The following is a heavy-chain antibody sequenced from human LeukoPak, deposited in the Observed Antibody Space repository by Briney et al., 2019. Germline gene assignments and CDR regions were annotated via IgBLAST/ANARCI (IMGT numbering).Heavy chain of an antibody. V-gene: IGHV4-4*07. D-gene: IGHD5-12*01. CDR3: ARVTGYDWESFYDY. CDR1: GGSISSYY. J-gene: IGHJ4*02. Sequence: SETLSLTCTVSGGSISSYYWSWIRQPAGKGLEWIGRIYTSGSTNYNPSLKSRVTISVDTSKNQFSLKLRSVTAADTAVYYCARVTGYDWESFYDYRGQGTLVTVSS. CDR2: IYTSGST.